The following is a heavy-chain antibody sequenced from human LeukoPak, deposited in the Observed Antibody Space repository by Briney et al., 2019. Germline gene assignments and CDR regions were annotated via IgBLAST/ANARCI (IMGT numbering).Heavy chain of an antibody. V-gene: IGHV3-30-3*01. J-gene: IGHJ6*02. CDR3: AREIFDGDYNYYYGMDV. CDR1: GITFSHYA. D-gene: IGHD4-17*01. Sequence: GSSLRLSRAASGITFSHYAIHWVRQAPGKGPELVAVISYAGSTIYYADSVKARFTISRDNSKNTLYLQMNSLRPDDTAVYYCAREIFDGDYNYYYGMDVWGQGTTVTVSS. CDR2: ISYAGSTI.